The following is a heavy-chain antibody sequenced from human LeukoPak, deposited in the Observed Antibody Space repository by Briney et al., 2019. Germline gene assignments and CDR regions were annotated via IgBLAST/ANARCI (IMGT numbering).Heavy chain of an antibody. J-gene: IGHJ6*02. Sequence: ASVKVSCKVSGYTLTELSMHWVRQAPGKGLEWMGGFDPEDGETIYAQKFQGRVTMTEDTSTDTAYMELSSLRSEDTAVYYCATLYCSSTSCYYYYGMDVWGQGTTVTVSS. V-gene: IGHV1-24*01. CDR1: GYTLTELS. CDR2: FDPEDGET. D-gene: IGHD2-2*01. CDR3: ATLYCSSTSCYYYYGMDV.